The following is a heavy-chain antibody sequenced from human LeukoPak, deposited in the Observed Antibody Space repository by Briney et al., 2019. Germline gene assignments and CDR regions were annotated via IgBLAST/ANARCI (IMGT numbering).Heavy chain of an antibody. CDR2: IIPILGIA. J-gene: IGHJ4*02. CDR3: ARADIAVAAPSDY. Sequence: ASVKVSCKASGGTYSSYTISWVRQAPGQGLEWMGRIIPILGIANYAQKFQGRVTITADKSTSTAYMELSSLRSEDMAVYYCARADIAVAAPSDYWGQGTLVTVSS. D-gene: IGHD6-19*01. V-gene: IGHV1-69*02. CDR1: GGTYSSYT.